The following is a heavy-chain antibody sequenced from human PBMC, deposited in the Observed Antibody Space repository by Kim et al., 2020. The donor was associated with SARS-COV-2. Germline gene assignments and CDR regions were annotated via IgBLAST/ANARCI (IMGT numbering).Heavy chain of an antibody. CDR3: ASQYYYGSGSYYLPFDY. CDR2: IIPIFGTA. D-gene: IGHD3-10*01. V-gene: IGHV1-69*13. J-gene: IGHJ4*02. CDR1: GGTFSSYA. Sequence: SVKVSCKASGGTFSSYAISWVRQAPGQGLEWMGGIIPIFGTANYAQKFQGRVTITADESTSTAYMELSSLRSEDTAVYYCASQYYYGSGSYYLPFDYWGQGTLVTVSS.